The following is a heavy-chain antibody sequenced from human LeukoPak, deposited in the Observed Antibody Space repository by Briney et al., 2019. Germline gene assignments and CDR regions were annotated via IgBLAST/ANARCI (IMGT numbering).Heavy chain of an antibody. CDR1: GGSISSYY. CDR2: IYYSGST. J-gene: IGHJ5*02. Sequence: SETLSLTCTVSGGSISSYYWSWIRQPPGKGLEWIGYIYYSGSTNYNPSLKSRVTISVDTSKNQFSLKLSSVTAADTAVYYCASSTMVRGSSFWFDPWGQGTLATVSS. V-gene: IGHV4-59*01. D-gene: IGHD3-10*01. CDR3: ASSTMVRGSSFWFDP.